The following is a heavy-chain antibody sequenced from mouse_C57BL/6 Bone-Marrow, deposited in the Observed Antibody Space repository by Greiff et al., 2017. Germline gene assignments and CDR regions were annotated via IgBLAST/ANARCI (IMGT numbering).Heavy chain of an antibody. V-gene: IGHV1-19*01. CDR1: GYTFTDYY. Sequence: VQLKESGPVLVKPGASVKMSCKASGYTFTDYYMNWVKQSHGKSLEWIGVINPYNGGTSYNQKFKGKATLTVDKSSSTAYMELNSLTSEDSAVYYCARIDAWFAYWGQGTLGTVSA. D-gene: IGHD2-3*01. CDR3: ARIDAWFAY. J-gene: IGHJ3*01. CDR2: INPYNGGT.